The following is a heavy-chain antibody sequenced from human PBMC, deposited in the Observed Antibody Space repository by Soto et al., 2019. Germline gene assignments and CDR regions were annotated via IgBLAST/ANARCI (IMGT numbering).Heavy chain of an antibody. CDR2: ISYDGSNK. D-gene: IGHD3-22*01. Sequence: QVQLVESGGGVVQPRRSLRLSCAASGFTFSSYGMHWVRQAPGKGLEWVAVISYDGSNKYYADSVKGRFTISRDNSKNTLYLQMNSLRAEDTAVYYCAKPYDSSGYSYFDYWGQGTLVTVSS. J-gene: IGHJ4*02. CDR3: AKPYDSSGYSYFDY. CDR1: GFTFSSYG. V-gene: IGHV3-30*18.